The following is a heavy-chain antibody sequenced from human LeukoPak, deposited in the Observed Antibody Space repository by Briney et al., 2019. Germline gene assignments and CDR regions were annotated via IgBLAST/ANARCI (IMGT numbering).Heavy chain of an antibody. Sequence: GGSLRLSCAASGFTFSSYGMHWVRQAPGKGLEWVAFIRYDGSNKYYADSVKGRFTISRDNSKNTLYLQMNSLRAEDTAVYYCARHVFAAAGANWFDPWGQGTLVTVSS. CDR3: ARHVFAAAGANWFDP. J-gene: IGHJ5*02. CDR2: IRYDGSNK. CDR1: GFTFSSYG. D-gene: IGHD6-13*01. V-gene: IGHV3-30*02.